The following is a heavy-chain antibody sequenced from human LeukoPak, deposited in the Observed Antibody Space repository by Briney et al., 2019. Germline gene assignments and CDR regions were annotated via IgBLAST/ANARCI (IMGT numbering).Heavy chain of an antibody. CDR3: ARVHTSTGGADAFDI. CDR1: GGSFSGYY. Sequence: SETLSLTCAVYGGSFSGYYWSWIRQPPGKGLEWIGEINHSGSTNYNPSLKSRVTISVDTSKNQFSLKLSSVTAADTAVYYCARVHTSTGGADAFDIWGQGTMVTVSS. CDR2: INHSGST. D-gene: IGHD3-10*01. V-gene: IGHV4-34*01. J-gene: IGHJ3*02.